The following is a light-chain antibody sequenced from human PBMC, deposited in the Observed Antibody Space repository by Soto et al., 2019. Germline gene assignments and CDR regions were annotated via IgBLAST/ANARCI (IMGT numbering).Light chain of an antibody. CDR2: DVS. CDR1: QNIERW. Sequence: DIQMTQSPSTVSASVVDRVRLTGLASQNIERWQAWYQQKPGKAPKLLLYDVSTLERGVPSRFSGSGSATEFTLTISDLQPDDFATYYCQQYQSDTWTFGQGTKVDIK. CDR3: QQYQSDTWT. J-gene: IGKJ1*01. V-gene: IGKV1-5*01.